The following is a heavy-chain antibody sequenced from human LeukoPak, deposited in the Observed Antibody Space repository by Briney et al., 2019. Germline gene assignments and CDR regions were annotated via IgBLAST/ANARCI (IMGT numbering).Heavy chain of an antibody. J-gene: IGHJ4*02. CDR3: ARCFRIVGATTVDY. Sequence: ASVKVSCKASGYTFTSYGISWVRQAPGRGLEWMGWISGYNGNTNYAQKYQGRVTMTTDTSTSTAYMEVRSLRSDDTAVYYCARCFRIVGATTVDYWGQGTLVTVSS. CDR2: ISGYNGNT. CDR1: GYTFTSYG. D-gene: IGHD1-26*01. V-gene: IGHV1-18*01.